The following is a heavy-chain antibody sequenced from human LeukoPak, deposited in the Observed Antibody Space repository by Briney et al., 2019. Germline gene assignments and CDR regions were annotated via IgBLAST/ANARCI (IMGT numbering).Heavy chain of an antibody. Sequence: RGSLRLSCAASGFAFSSYSMNWVRQAPGKGLEWVSSISSSSSYIYYADSVTGRFTISRDNAKNSLYLQMNSLRAEDTAVYYCARSRLDYYDSSGYPYAFDIWGQGTMVTVSS. CDR2: ISSSSSYI. CDR1: GFAFSSYS. V-gene: IGHV3-21*01. CDR3: ARSRLDYYDSSGYPYAFDI. D-gene: IGHD3-22*01. J-gene: IGHJ3*02.